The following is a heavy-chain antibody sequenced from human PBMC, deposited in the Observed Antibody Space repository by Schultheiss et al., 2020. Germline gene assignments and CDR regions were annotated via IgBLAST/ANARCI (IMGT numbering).Heavy chain of an antibody. V-gene: IGHV4-34*01. J-gene: IGHJ4*02. CDR2: INHSGST. CDR3: ARAYNWNNFDY. CDR1: GGSFSGYY. D-gene: IGHD1-20*01. Sequence: AETLSLTCAVYGGSFSGYYWSWIRQPPGKGLEWIGEINHSGSTNYNPSLKSRVTISVDTSKNQFSLKLSSVTAADTAVYYCARAYNWNNFDYWGKGTLVTVSS.